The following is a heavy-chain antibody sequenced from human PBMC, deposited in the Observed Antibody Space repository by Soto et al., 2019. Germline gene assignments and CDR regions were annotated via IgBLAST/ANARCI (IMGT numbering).Heavy chain of an antibody. Sequence: QVHLVQSGAEVKKPGASVKVSCKCSGYTFTSYGITWVRQAPGQGLEWMGWISAHNGNTDYAQKVQGRVTVTRDTSPSTAYMELRSLRSDDTAVYYCARGRYGDSWGQGALVTVSS. CDR3: ARGRYGDS. V-gene: IGHV1-18*01. CDR1: GYTFTSYG. CDR2: ISAHNGNT. D-gene: IGHD1-1*01. J-gene: IGHJ4*02.